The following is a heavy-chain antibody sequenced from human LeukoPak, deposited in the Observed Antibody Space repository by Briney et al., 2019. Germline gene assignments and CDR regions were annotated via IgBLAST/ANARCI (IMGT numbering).Heavy chain of an antibody. CDR3: AKDGGYCSSTSCYRLDYYYGMDV. D-gene: IGHD2-2*01. V-gene: IGHV3-23*01. CDR2: ISGSGGST. J-gene: IGHJ6*02. Sequence: GGSLRLSCAASGFTFSSYAMSWVRQAPGKGLEWVSAISGSGGSTYYADSVKGRFTISRDNSKNTLYLQMNSLRAEDTAVYYCAKDGGYCSSTSCYRLDYYYGMDVWGQGTTVTVSS. CDR1: GFTFSSYA.